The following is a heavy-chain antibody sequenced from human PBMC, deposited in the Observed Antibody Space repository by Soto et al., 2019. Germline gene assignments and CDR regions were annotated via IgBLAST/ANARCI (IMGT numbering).Heavy chain of an antibody. CDR2: ISGSGGST. D-gene: IGHD1-26*01. CDR3: AKNEKRGSGGSYPPAYYYYGMDV. CDR1: GFTFSSYA. V-gene: IGHV3-23*01. J-gene: IGHJ6*02. Sequence: PGGSLRLSCAASGFTFSSYAMSWVRQAPGKGLEWVSAISGSGGSTYYADSVKGRFTISRDNSKNTLYLQMNSLRAEDTAVYYCAKNEKRGSGGSYPPAYYYYGMDVWGQGTTVTVSS.